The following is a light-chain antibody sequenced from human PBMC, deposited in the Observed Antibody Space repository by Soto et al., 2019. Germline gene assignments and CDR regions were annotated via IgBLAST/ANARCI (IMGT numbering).Light chain of an antibody. V-gene: IGKV3-20*01. J-gene: IGKJ4*01. Sequence: EIVLTQSPGTLSLSPGERATLSCRASQSVSSSYLAWYQQKHGQAPRLIIYGASSRATGIPDRFSGSGSGTECTITIGSLQSEDGEVYYGQQFSSYPLTFGGGTKVDIK. CDR2: GAS. CDR3: QQFSSYPLT. CDR1: QSVSSSY.